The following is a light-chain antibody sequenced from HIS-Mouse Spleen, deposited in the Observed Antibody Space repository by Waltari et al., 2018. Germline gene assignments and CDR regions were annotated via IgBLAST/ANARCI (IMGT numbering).Light chain of an antibody. CDR2: EGS. J-gene: IGLJ2*01. V-gene: IGLV2-14*02. CDR1: SSEFWRYNL. CDR3: SSYTSSSTV. Sequence: QSALTQPAPVSGSPGQSITIPCPGTSSEFWRYNLVPWYQQHPGKAPKLMIYEGSKRPSGVSNRFSGSKSGNTASMTISGLQAEDEADYYCSSYTSSSTVFGGGTKLTVL.